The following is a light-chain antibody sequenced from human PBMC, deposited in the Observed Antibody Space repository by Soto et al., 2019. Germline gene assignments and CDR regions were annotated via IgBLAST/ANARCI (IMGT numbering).Light chain of an antibody. V-gene: IGLV2-14*03. CDR1: SSDVGGYNY. J-gene: IGLJ1*01. CDR2: DVS. Sequence: QSALTQPASVSGSPGQSITISCTGTSSDVGGYNYVSWYQQHPGKAPKLMIYDVSNRPSGVSNRFSGSKSGNTASLTISGLQAEDEADYYCRSYPSSSLHVFGNETKDTVL. CDR3: RSYPSSSLHV.